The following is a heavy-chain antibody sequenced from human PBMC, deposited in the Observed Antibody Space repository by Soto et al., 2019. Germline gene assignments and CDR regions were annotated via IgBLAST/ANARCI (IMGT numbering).Heavy chain of an antibody. Sequence: GASVKVFCKASGYTFTSYGISWVRQAPGQGLEWMGWISAYNGNTNYAQKLQGRVTMTTDTSTSTAYMELRSLRSDDTAVYYCARGRITIFGVVMNAFDIWGQGTMVTVSS. CDR1: GYTFTSYG. CDR3: ARGRITIFGVVMNAFDI. V-gene: IGHV1-18*04. CDR2: ISAYNGNT. J-gene: IGHJ3*02. D-gene: IGHD3-3*01.